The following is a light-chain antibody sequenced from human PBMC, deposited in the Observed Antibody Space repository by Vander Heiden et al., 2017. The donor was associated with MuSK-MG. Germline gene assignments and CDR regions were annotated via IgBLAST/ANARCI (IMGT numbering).Light chain of an antibody. J-gene: IGKJ2*01. CDR2: KVS. CDR3: RQVTQSPYT. Sequence: DIVITQTPLSSPVTLGQPASLSCRSSQSLVHSDGNTYLSCLHQRTGQPPRLLIYKVSNRISGVPDRISGSGAGTDDTLHISRVEAEDVGVYYCRQVTQSPYTFGQGTKLEIK. V-gene: IGKV2-24*01. CDR1: QSLVHSDGNTY.